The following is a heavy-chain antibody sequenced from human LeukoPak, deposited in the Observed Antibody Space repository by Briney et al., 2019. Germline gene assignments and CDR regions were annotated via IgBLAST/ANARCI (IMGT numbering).Heavy chain of an antibody. CDR2: INPSGGST. J-gene: IGHJ3*02. CDR3: ARQTYCSSTSCYNAFDI. V-gene: IGHV1-46*01. CDR1: GYTFTSYY. D-gene: IGHD2-2*01. Sequence: ASVKVSCKASGYTFTSYYMHWVRQAPGQGLEWMGIINPSGGSTSYAQKFQGRVTMTRDMSTSTVYMVLSSLRSEDTAVYYCARQTYCSSTSCYNAFDIWGQGTMVTVSS.